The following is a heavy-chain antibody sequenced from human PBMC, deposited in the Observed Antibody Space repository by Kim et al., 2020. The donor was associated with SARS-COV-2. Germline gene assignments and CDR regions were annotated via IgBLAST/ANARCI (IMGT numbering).Heavy chain of an antibody. V-gene: IGHV3-23*01. CDR3: AKPNSYGDYGTEDEPSHAFDI. J-gene: IGHJ3*02. Sequence: GGSLRLSCAASGFTFSSYAMSWVRQAPGKGLEWVSAISGSGGSTYYADSVKGRFTISRDNSKNTLYLQMNSLRAEDTAVYYCAKPNSYGDYGTEDEPSHAFDIWGQGTMVTVSS. D-gene: IGHD4-17*01. CDR2: ISGSGGST. CDR1: GFTFSSYA.